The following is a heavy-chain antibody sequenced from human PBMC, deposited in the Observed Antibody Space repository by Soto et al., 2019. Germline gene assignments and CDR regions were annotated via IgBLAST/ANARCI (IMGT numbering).Heavy chain of an antibody. CDR2: ISAYNGNT. Sequence: ASVEASCKASGYTFTSYCIRWVLEAPGQGLEWMGWISAYNGNTNYAQKLQGRVTMTTDTSTSTAYMELRSLRSDDTAVYYCARNSYYYDSSGYPNPAGAFDIWGQGTMVTVSS. CDR3: ARNSYYYDSSGYPNPAGAFDI. CDR1: GYTFTSYC. V-gene: IGHV1-18*04. J-gene: IGHJ3*02. D-gene: IGHD3-22*01.